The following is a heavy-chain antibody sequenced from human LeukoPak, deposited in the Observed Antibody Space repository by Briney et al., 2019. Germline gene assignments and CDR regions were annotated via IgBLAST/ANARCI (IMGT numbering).Heavy chain of an antibody. Sequence: GGSLRLSCAASGFTFSDYYMSWIRQAPGKGLEWVSYISSSGSTIYYADSVKGRFTISRDNAKNSLYLPMNSQRAEDTAVYYCARKDSSGGAFDYWGQGTLVTVSS. CDR1: GFTFSDYY. J-gene: IGHJ4*02. CDR3: ARKDSSGGAFDY. D-gene: IGHD6-19*01. V-gene: IGHV3-11*01. CDR2: ISSSGSTI.